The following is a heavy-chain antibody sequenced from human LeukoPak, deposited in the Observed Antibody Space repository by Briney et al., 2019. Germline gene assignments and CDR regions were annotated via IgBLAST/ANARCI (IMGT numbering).Heavy chain of an antibody. CDR3: ARARSGRYRDAFDI. D-gene: IGHD1-26*01. V-gene: IGHV1-2*02. CDR1: GYTFTGYY. CDR2: INPNSGGT. Sequence: ASVKVSCKASGYTFTGYYMHWVRQAPGQGLEWMGWINPNSGGTNYAQKFQGRVTMTRDTSISTAYMELSRLRSDDTAVYYCARARSGRYRDAFDIWGQGTMVTVSS. J-gene: IGHJ3*02.